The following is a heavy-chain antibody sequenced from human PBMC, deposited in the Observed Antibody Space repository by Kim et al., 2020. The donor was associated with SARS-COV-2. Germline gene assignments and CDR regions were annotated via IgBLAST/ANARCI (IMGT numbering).Heavy chain of an antibody. J-gene: IGHJ6*02. CDR3: ARGRAGVVPSPVLGLGPYYEYFFMDV. D-gene: IGHD3-16*01. Sequence: SETLSLTCAVYGESFSGYQWTWIRLPPGKGLERIGQINHSGSISQNPSLKSRVTISTDTSKNQFSLKLTSVTAADTGLYYCARGRAGVVPSPVLGLGPYYEYFFMDVWGRGTTVIVSS. CDR1: GESFSGYQ. CDR2: INHSGSI. V-gene: IGHV4-34*01.